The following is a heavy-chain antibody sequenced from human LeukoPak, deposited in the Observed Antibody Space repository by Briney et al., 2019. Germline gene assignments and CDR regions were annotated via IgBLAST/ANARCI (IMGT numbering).Heavy chain of an antibody. D-gene: IGHD3-3*02. CDR3: ARGRFSVYYFDY. J-gene: IGHJ4*02. V-gene: IGHV4-34*01. CDR2: IIHSGAT. Sequence: SETLSLTCGASGGSFSDYYWSWIRQPPGKGLEWIGEIIHSGATSSSPSLKSRVTISMDPSKNQFSLKLSSATASDTAVYYCARGRFSVYYFDYWGQGSLVTVSS. CDR1: GGSFSDYY.